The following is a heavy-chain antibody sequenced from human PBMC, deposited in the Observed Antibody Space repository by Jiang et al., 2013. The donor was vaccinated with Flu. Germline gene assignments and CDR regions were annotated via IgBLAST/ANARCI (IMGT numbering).Heavy chain of an antibody. V-gene: IGHV1-2*02. Sequence: GAEVKKPGASVKVSCKASGYFFIGYYIHWVRQAPGQGLEWMGWINPNSGGANSAQKFQGRVTMTRDTSISTAYMELSSLRSDDTAVYFCARARGVSTVTTAGNYWGQGTLVTVSS. CDR3: ARARGVSTVTTAGNY. CDR2: INPNSGGA. CDR1: GYFFIGYY. D-gene: IGHD4-17*01. J-gene: IGHJ4*02.